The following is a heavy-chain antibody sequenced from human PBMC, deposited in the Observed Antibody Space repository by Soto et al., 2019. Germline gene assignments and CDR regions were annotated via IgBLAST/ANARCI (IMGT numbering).Heavy chain of an antibody. D-gene: IGHD3-10*01. CDR3: AKGAFGSGSYDC. CDR2: ISGSGDAT. J-gene: IGHJ4*02. V-gene: IGHV3-23*01. CDR1: GFAFSSYA. Sequence: EVQLLESGGGLVQPGGSLRLSCAASGFAFSSYAMTWVRQGPGRGLEWVSGISGSGDATSYTDSVKGRFTISRDNSKNPLHLRMNSLRAEDTAIYYWAKGAFGSGSYDCWGQGTVVTLSS.